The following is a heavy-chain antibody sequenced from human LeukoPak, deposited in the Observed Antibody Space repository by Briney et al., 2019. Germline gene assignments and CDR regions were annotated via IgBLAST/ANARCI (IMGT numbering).Heavy chain of an antibody. J-gene: IGHJ4*02. CDR2: IYHSGST. Sequence: SETLSLTCTVSGYSISSGYYWGWIRQPPGKGLEWIGSIYHSGSTYCNPSLKSRVTISVDTSKNQFSLKLSSVTAADTAVYYCARIVGTMIVVVPRLIDYWGQGTLVTVSS. V-gene: IGHV4-38-2*02. CDR3: ARIVGTMIVVVPRLIDY. D-gene: IGHD3-22*01. CDR1: GYSISSGYY.